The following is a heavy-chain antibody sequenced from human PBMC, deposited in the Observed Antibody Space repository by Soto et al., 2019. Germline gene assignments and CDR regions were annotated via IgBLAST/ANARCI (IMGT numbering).Heavy chain of an antibody. J-gene: IGHJ4*02. Sequence: GGSLRLSCAASEFPFANAWISWVRQAPGKGLEWVGRIKSKADGGTTDYAAPVKGRFTISRDESQNTLYLQMNSLKTEDTAVYYCTSLYYGHWGQGTLVTVSS. CDR3: TSLYYGH. CDR2: IKSKADGGTT. D-gene: IGHD4-17*01. V-gene: IGHV3-15*01. CDR1: EFPFANAW.